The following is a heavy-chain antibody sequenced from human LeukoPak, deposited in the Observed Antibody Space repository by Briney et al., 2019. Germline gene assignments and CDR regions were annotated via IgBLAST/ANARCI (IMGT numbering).Heavy chain of an antibody. D-gene: IGHD6-13*01. CDR1: GFTFDDYG. CDR2: INWNGGST. V-gene: IGHV3-20*04. Sequence: GGSLRLSCAASGFTFDDYGMSWVRQAPGKGLEWVSGINWNGGSTGYADSVKGRFTISRDNAKNSLYLQMNSLRAEDTALYYCARDLGIAAAGTFGYDAFDIWGQGTMVTVSS. CDR3: ARDLGIAAAGTFGYDAFDI. J-gene: IGHJ3*02.